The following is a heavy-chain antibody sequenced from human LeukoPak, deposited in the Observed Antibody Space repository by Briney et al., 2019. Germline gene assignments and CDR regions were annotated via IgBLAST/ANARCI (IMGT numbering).Heavy chain of an antibody. D-gene: IGHD3-10*01. CDR3: ARPGYYGSGSFAFDI. CDR1: GGSISSYY. CDR2: IYYSGST. J-gene: IGHJ3*02. Sequence: SETLSLTCTVSGGSISSYYWSWIRQPPGKGLEWIGYIYYSGSTNYNPSLKSRVIISVDTSKNQFSLKLSSVTAADTAVYYCARPGYYGSGSFAFDIWGQGTMVTVSS. V-gene: IGHV4-59*08.